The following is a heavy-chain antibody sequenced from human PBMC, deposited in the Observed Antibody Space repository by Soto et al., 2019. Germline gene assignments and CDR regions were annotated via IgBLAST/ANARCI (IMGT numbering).Heavy chain of an antibody. CDR1: RGSFSGYY. Sequence: QVQLQQWGAGLLKPSETLSLTCAVYRGSFSGYYWRWIRQPPGKGLEWIGEINHSGSTNYNPSLKSRVTISVDTSKNQFSLKLSSVTAADTAVYYCASRYCSGGSCSPPPPYMDVWGKGTTVTVSS. V-gene: IGHV4-34*01. CDR3: ASRYCSGGSCSPPPPYMDV. J-gene: IGHJ6*03. D-gene: IGHD2-15*01. CDR2: INHSGST.